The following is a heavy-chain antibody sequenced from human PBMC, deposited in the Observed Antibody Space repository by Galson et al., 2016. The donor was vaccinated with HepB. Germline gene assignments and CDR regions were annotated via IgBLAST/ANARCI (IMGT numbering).Heavy chain of an antibody. Sequence: SLRLSCAASGFTFVDFAMGWCRQAPGKGLEWIGYIGGKTYGVTIRYAASVKDRFTISRDDSKNIAYLQMDRLNAEDTAIYYCVADHGGFDALDFWGQGTLVTVSS. CDR1: GFTFVDFA. J-gene: IGHJ4*02. D-gene: IGHD4-23*01. V-gene: IGHV3-49*03. CDR2: IGGKTYGVTI. CDR3: VADHGGFDALDF.